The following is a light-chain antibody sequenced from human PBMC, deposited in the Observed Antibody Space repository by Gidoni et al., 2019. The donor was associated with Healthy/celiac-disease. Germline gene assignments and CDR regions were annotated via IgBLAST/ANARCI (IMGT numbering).Light chain of an antibody. V-gene: IGKV4-1*01. Sequence: DIVMTQSPDSLAVSLGERATINCKSSQSVLYSSNNKNYLAWYPQKPGQPTKLLIYWASTRESGVPDRFSGSGSGTDFTLTISSLQAEDVAVYYCQQYYSTPQTFGQGTKVEIK. CDR1: QSVLYSSNNKNY. CDR3: QQYYSTPQT. J-gene: IGKJ1*01. CDR2: WAS.